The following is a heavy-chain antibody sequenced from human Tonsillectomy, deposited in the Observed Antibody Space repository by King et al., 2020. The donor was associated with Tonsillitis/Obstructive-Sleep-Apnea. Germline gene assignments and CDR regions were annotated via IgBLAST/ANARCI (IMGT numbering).Heavy chain of an antibody. D-gene: IGHD3-3*01. Sequence: VQLVESGGGLVKPGGSLRLSCAASGFTFSSYSMNWVRQAPGKGLEWVSSISSSSSYIYYADSVKGRFTIDRDNAKNSLYLQMNSLRAEDTAVYYCASDGPNYDFWSGYSPGSFDYWGQGTLVTVSS. V-gene: IGHV3-21*01. J-gene: IGHJ4*02. CDR3: ASDGPNYDFWSGYSPGSFDY. CDR2: ISSSSSYI. CDR1: GFTFSSYS.